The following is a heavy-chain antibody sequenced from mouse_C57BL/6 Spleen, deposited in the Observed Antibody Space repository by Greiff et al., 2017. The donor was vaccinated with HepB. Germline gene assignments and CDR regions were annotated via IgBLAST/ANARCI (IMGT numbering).Heavy chain of an antibody. J-gene: IGHJ2*01. Sequence: VQLQQSGAELARPGASVKLSCKASGYTFTSYGISWVKQRTGQGLEWIGEIYPRSGNTYYNEKFKGKATLTADKSSSTAYMELRSLTSEDSAVYFGARRALTTAVAKAFDYWGQGTTLTVSS. CDR3: ARRALTTAVAKAFDY. D-gene: IGHD1-1*01. V-gene: IGHV1-81*01. CDR1: GYTFTSYG. CDR2: IYPRSGNT.